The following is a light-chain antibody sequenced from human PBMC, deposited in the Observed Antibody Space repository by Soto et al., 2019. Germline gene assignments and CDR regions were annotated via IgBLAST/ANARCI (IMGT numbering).Light chain of an antibody. CDR1: QSVSSSY. V-gene: IGKV3-20*01. J-gene: IGKJ1*01. Sequence: EIVLTQSPGTLSLSPGERATLSCRASQSVSSSYLAWYQQKPGQAPRLLIYGASSRATGIPYRFSGSGSGTDFTLTISRLEPEDFAVYYCQQYGTGRTFGQGTKVEIK. CDR2: GAS. CDR3: QQYGTGRT.